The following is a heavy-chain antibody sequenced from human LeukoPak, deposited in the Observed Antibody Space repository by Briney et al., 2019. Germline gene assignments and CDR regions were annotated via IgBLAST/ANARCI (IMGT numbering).Heavy chain of an antibody. J-gene: IGHJ5*02. D-gene: IGHD4-17*01. CDR2: IYYSGST. V-gene: IGHV4-30-4*01. CDR1: GGSISSGDYY. CDR3: AKGIYGDPNWFDP. Sequence: SQTLSLTCTVSGGSISSGDYYWSWIRQPPGKGLEWIGYIYYSGSTYYNPSLKSRVTISVDTPKNQFSLKLSSVTAADTAVYYCAKGIYGDPNWFDPWGQGTLVTVSS.